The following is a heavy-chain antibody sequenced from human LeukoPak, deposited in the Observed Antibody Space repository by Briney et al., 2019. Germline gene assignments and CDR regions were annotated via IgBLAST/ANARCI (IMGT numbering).Heavy chain of an antibody. V-gene: IGHV3-23*01. Sequence: PAGGSLRLSCAAPGFTFSSYAMSWVRQAPGKGLEWVSTISGSGGSTYYADSVKGRFTISRDNSKNTLYLQMNSLRAEDTAVYYCAKDPLSRIVGATWPFDYWGQGTLVTVSS. J-gene: IGHJ4*02. D-gene: IGHD1-26*01. CDR3: AKDPLSRIVGATWPFDY. CDR1: GFTFSSYA. CDR2: ISGSGGST.